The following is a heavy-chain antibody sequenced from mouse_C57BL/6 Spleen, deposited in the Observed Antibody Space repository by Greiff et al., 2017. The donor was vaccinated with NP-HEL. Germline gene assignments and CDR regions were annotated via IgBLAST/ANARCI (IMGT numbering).Heavy chain of an antibody. Sequence: QVQLQQPGAELVRPGTSVKLSCKASGYTFTSYWLHWVKQRPGHGLEWFGVIVPSDSYTNYNQKFKGKATLTVDTSSSTAYMQLSSLTSEDSAVYYCARDSNFCAYWGKGTLVTVSA. CDR1: GYTFTSYW. J-gene: IGHJ3*01. CDR3: ARDSNFCAY. V-gene: IGHV1-59*01. CDR2: IVPSDSYT. D-gene: IGHD2-5*01.